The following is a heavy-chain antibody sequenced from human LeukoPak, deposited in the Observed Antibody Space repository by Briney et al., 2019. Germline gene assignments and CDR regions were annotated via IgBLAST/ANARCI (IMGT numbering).Heavy chain of an antibody. CDR3: ARDNTYYDFWSGYYL. CDR1: GFTFHNFA. D-gene: IGHD3-3*01. CDR2: ISNDERNK. Sequence: GGSLRLSCVASGFTFHNFAMHWVRQAPGKGLEWVAVISNDERNKYYTDSVKGRFTISRDNAKNSLYLQMNSLRAEDTAVYYCARDNTYYDFWSGYYLWGQGTLVTVSS. V-gene: IGHV3-30*04. J-gene: IGHJ5*02.